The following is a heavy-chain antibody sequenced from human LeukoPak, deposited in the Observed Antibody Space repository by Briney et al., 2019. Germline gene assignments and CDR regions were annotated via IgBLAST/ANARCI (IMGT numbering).Heavy chain of an antibody. CDR1: GGSFSGYY. Sequence: SETLSLTCAVYGGSFSGYYWSWIRQPPGKGLEWIGEINHSGSTNYNPSLKSRVTISVDTSKNQFSLKLSSVTAVDTAVYYCARGTKLTRPMVRGVNRLYYFDYWDQGTLVTVSS. D-gene: IGHD3-10*01. CDR2: INHSGST. V-gene: IGHV4-34*01. CDR3: ARGTKLTRPMVRGVNRLYYFDY. J-gene: IGHJ4*02.